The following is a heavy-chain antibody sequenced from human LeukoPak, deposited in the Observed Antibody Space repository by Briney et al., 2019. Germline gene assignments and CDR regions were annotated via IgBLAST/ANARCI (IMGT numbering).Heavy chain of an antibody. V-gene: IGHV3-66*01. CDR3: ARGYLIDY. CDR2: VYSGDRT. Sequence: GGSLRLSCAASGFTSSSYVMSWVRQAPGKGLEWVSVVYSGDRTYYEDSVKGRFTISRDDSTNTLFLLMNSLRAEDTAVYYCARGYLIDYWGQGTLVTASS. CDR1: GFTSSSYV. D-gene: IGHD1-26*01. J-gene: IGHJ4*02.